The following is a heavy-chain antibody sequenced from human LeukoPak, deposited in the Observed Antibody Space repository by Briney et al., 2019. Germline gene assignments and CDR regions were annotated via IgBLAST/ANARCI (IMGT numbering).Heavy chain of an antibody. Sequence: SETLSLTCAVYGGPFNGYYWSWIRQPPGKGLEWIGEINHSGSTNYNPSLKSRLTISVDTSKNEFSLHLSSLTAADTAVYYCARDYDYDDYPSGYWGQGTLVTVSS. V-gene: IGHV4-34*01. J-gene: IGHJ4*02. CDR2: INHSGST. CDR3: ARDYDYDDYPSGY. D-gene: IGHD4-17*01. CDR1: GGPFNGYY.